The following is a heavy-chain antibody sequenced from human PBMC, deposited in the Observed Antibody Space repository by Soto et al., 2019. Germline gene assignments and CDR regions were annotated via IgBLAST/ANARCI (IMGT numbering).Heavy chain of an antibody. Sequence: GGSLRLSCAVSGLTVSGKKYVAWVRQAPGKGLEWVSGFYDLDGTYYADSLKGRFTTSGDSSRTIVYLQMNGLRPEDTAVYYCATWHLQEHAYDVWGQGTKVTV. CDR2: FYDLDGT. J-gene: IGHJ3*01. CDR3: ATWHLQEHAYDV. CDR1: GLTVSGKKY. D-gene: IGHD4-4*01. V-gene: IGHV3-53*01.